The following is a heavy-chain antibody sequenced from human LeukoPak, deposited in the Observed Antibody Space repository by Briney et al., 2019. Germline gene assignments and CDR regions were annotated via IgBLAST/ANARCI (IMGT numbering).Heavy chain of an antibody. CDR1: GFTFSSYA. D-gene: IGHD6-19*01. CDR3: ARTQQYSSGWYPGAFDI. V-gene: IGHV3-30-3*01. Sequence: GGSLRLSCAASGFTFSSYAMHGVRQAPGKGREGVAVISYDGSNKYYADSVKGRFTISRDNSKNTLYLQMNSLRAEDTAVYYCARTQQYSSGWYPGAFDIWGQGTMVTVSS. CDR2: ISYDGSNK. J-gene: IGHJ3*02.